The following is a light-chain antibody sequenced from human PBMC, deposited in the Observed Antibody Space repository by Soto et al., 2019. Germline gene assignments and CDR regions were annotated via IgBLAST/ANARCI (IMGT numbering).Light chain of an antibody. CDR1: QAISTW. J-gene: IGKJ1*01. V-gene: IGKV1D-12*01. CDR3: QQANSFPRT. Sequence: DIQMTQSPSSVSASVGDRVTITCRASQAISTWLAWYQQKPGKAPKLLIYAASNLQTGVPSRFGGSGSGTDFTLTISSLQPEDFATDYCQQANSFPRTFGQGTKVEIK. CDR2: AAS.